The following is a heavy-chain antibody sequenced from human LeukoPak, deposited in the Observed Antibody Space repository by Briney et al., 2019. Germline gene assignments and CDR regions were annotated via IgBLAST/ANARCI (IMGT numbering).Heavy chain of an antibody. CDR1: GYTFTGYY. J-gene: IGHJ4*02. CDR2: INPNSGGT. D-gene: IGHD5-18*01. V-gene: IGHV1-2*02. Sequence: GASVKVSCRASGYTFTGYYMHWVRQAPGQGLEWMGWINPNSGGTNYAQKFQGRVTMTRDTSISTAYMELSRLRSDDTAVYYCARDRGYSYRDLDYWGQGTLVTVSS. CDR3: ARDRGYSYRDLDY.